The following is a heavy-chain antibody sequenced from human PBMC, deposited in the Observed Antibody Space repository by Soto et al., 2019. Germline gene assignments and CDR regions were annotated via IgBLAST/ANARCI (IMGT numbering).Heavy chain of an antibody. D-gene: IGHD2-15*01. V-gene: IGHV1-2*02. CDR2: INAKSGNP. J-gene: IGHJ4*02. Sequence: QVQMVQSGAEVKKPGDSVKVSCKASGYIFTDYDLHWVRQAPGQGFEWVGGINAKSGNPKYVPKFQGRVTVTRDTYTSTVYMELNRLTSDDTAVYFCASEDCRNNCLKGFGYWGQGTLVTVSS. CDR3: ASEDCRNNCLKGFGY. CDR1: GYIFTDYD.